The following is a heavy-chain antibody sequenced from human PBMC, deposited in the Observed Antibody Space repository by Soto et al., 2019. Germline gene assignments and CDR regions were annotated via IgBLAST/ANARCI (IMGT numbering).Heavy chain of an antibody. CDR2: IDWDDDK. J-gene: IGHJ6*02. D-gene: IGHD3-10*01. CDR3: ARTRGGTYYYYGMDV. V-gene: IGHV2-70*01. CDR1: GFSLSTTGMY. Sequence: SGHPLVNPTQTLTLTCPFSGFSLSTTGMYVSWIRQPPGKALEWLALIDWDDDKYYSTSLKNRLTSSKDTAKNQVVLTMTNMDPVDTATYYCARTRGGTYYYYGMDVWGQGTTVTV.